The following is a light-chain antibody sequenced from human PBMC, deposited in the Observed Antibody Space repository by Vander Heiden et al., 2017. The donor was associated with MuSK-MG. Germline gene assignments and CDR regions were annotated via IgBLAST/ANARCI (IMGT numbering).Light chain of an antibody. V-gene: IGLV2-14*03. Sequence: QSALTQPASVSGSPGQSITISCTGTSSDVGGYNYASWYQQHPGKAPKLIIYDVSNRPSGVSNRFSGSKSGNTASLTISGLQAEDEADYYCSSYTSITTGHVLGTGTKVTVL. CDR3: SSYTSITTGHV. CDR1: SSDVGGYNY. CDR2: DVS. J-gene: IGLJ1*01.